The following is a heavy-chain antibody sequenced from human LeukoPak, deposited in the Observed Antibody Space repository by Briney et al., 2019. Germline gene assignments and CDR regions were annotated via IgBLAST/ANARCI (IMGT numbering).Heavy chain of an antibody. CDR2: IHYTGET. Sequence: SETLSLTCTISGGSIFSRSHYWGWIRQPPGKGLEWIGSIHYTGETHYNPSLQSRAFMSVDTSNNHFSLKLTSVTAPDTAVYYCARTVGTHRFDYWGQGTLVTVSS. J-gene: IGHJ4*02. CDR3: ARTVGTHRFDY. D-gene: IGHD4-23*01. V-gene: IGHV4-39*02. CDR1: GGSIFSRSHY.